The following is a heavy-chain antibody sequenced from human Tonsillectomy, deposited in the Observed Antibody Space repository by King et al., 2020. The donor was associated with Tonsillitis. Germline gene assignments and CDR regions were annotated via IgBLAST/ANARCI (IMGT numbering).Heavy chain of an antibody. J-gene: IGHJ3*02. CDR2: IYYSGST. CDR3: ARDNPCSGGSCYTDSVAIDGFDI. CDR1: GGSISSGGYS. D-gene: IGHD2-15*01. V-gene: IGHV4-30-4*07. Sequence: QLQESGPGLVKPSQTLSLTCAVSGGSISSGGYSWSWIRQPPGKGLEWIGYIYYSGSTYYNPSLKSRVTISLDTSKNQFSLKLSSVTAADTAVYFCARDNPCSGGSCYTDSVAIDGFDIWGQGTMVTVSS.